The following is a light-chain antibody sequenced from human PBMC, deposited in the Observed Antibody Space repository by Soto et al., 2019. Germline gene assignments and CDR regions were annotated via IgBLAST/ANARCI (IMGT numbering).Light chain of an antibody. CDR1: QSVSSSY. CDR2: GAS. J-gene: IGKJ5*01. V-gene: IGKV3-20*01. Sequence: EIVLTQSPGTLSLSPGERATLSCRASQSVSSSYLVWYQQKPGQAPRLLIYGASTRATVIPDRFSGSGSGTDFTLTISRLEPEDFAVYYCQQYDSSSITFGQGTRMEIK. CDR3: QQYDSSSIT.